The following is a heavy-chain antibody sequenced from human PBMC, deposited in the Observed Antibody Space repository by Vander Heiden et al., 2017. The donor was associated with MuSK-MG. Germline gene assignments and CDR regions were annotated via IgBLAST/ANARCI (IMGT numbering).Heavy chain of an antibody. D-gene: IGHD1-1*01. V-gene: IGHV4-59*08. CDR2: IVYSGRT. Sequence: QVQLQESGPGLVKPSETVSLTCTVSGGSMSSYYWTWIRQPPGKGLEWIAYIVYSGRTRNNPALTSRVSMSVDTSKNQFSLKLSTVTAADTAVYYCARQDHLNAGGAFDVWGQGTVVTVSS. CDR1: GGSMSSYY. CDR3: ARQDHLNAGGAFDV. J-gene: IGHJ3*01.